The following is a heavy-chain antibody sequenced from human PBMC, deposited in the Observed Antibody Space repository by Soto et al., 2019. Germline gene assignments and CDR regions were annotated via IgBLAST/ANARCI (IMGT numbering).Heavy chain of an antibody. D-gene: IGHD2-2*01. CDR3: AREGQYCSSTRCYDYYGMDV. Sequence: GGSLRLSCAASGFTFSSYWMSWVRQAPGKGLEWVANIKQDGSEKYYVDSVKGRFTISRDNAKNTLYLQMNSLRAEDTAVYYGAREGQYCSSTRCYDYYGMDVWGQGTTVTVSS. CDR1: GFTFSSYW. CDR2: IKQDGSEK. V-gene: IGHV3-7*01. J-gene: IGHJ6*02.